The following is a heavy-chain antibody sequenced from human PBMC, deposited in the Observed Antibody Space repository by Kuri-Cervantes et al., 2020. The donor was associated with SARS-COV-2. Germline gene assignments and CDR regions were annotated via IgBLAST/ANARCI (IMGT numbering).Heavy chain of an antibody. V-gene: IGHV1-24*01. Sequence: ASVKVSCKVSGYTLTELSMHWVRQAPGKGLEWMGGFDPEDGETIYAQKFQGRVTMTEDTSTDTAYMELSSLRSEDTAVYYCARDGSSGWQYDYWGQGTLVTVSS. J-gene: IGHJ4*02. CDR2: FDPEDGET. CDR1: GYTLTELS. CDR3: ARDGSSGWQYDY. D-gene: IGHD6-19*01.